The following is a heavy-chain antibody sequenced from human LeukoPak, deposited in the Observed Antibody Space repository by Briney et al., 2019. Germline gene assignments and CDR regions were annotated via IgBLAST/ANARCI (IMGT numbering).Heavy chain of an antibody. CDR1: GGSISIYY. CDR3: ARLKRGAYYYGSGSYALDY. CDR2: IYYTGTT. J-gene: IGHJ4*02. V-gene: IGHV4-59*08. Sequence: SETLSLTCSVSGGSISIYYWTWIRQIPGKGLEWIGYIYYTGTTNYNPLFESRATISVDTSKNQFSLKLSSVTAADTAVYYCARLKRGAYYYGSGSYALDYWGQGTLVTVSS. D-gene: IGHD3-10*01.